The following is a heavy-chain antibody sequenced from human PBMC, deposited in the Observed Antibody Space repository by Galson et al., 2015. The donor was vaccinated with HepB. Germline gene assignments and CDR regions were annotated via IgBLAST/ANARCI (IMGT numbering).Heavy chain of an antibody. CDR1: GFTVSSNY. CDR2: IYSGGST. CDR3: ARDKVVAFFDY. Sequence: SLRLSCAASGFTVSSNYMSWVRQAPGKGLEWVSVIYSGGSTYYADSVKGRFTISRDNSKNTLYLQMNSLRAEDTAVYYCARDKVVAFFDYWGQGTLVTVSS. J-gene: IGHJ4*02. D-gene: IGHD2-15*01. V-gene: IGHV3-66*01.